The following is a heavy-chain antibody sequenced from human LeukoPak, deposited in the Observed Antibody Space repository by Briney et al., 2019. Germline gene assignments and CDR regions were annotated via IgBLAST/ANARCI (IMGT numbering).Heavy chain of an antibody. D-gene: IGHD6-25*01. J-gene: IGHJ3*01. CDR3: ATAQQGSGGTCHAWTDAFHV. CDR1: GQIFTVAS. CDR2: IHLKGGGT. Sequence: ASVTVSFTASGQIFTVASIHWVRQAPGQGLEWMGWIHLKGGGTHRAQKFQDRVTMTQGTSVSTAYVDLSDLTSDDTAVYYCATAQQGSGGTCHAWTDAFHVWGQGTMVTVSS. V-gene: IGHV1-2*02.